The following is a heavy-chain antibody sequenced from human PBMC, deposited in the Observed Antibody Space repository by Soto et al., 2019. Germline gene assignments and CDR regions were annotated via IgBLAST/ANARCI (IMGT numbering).Heavy chain of an antibody. CDR3: AKDGGYSSASDY. CDR2: ISYDGSNK. V-gene: IGHV3-30*18. D-gene: IGHD6-25*01. Sequence: LXLSCGAFGFTFSRYGMHWVRQAPGKGLEWVAVISYDGSNKYYADSVKGRFTISRDNSKNTLYLQMNSLRAEDTAVYYCAKDGGYSSASDYWGQGTLVTVYS. J-gene: IGHJ4*02. CDR1: GFTFSRYG.